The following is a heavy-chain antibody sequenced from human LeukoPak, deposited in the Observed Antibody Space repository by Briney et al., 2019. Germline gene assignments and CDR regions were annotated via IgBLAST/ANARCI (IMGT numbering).Heavy chain of an antibody. V-gene: IGHV4-38-2*01. J-gene: IGHJ3*02. Sequence: PSETLSLTCAVSGYYISSGNFWGWIRQPPGKGLEWIGSIYHSGSTYYNPTLKSRVTISLDTSKNQFSLRLSSVTAADTAVYYCARWHSTGPSNASDIWGQGTMLIVSS. CDR2: IYHSGST. D-gene: IGHD2/OR15-2a*01. CDR1: GYYISSGNF. CDR3: ARWHSTGPSNASDI.